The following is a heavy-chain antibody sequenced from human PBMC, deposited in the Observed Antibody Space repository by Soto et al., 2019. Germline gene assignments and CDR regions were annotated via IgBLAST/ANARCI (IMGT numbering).Heavy chain of an antibody. CDR1: GFTFTTYA. CDR3: AKDRVSGDYGRKWINWFDP. J-gene: IGHJ5*02. CDR2: ISGSGGTT. D-gene: IGHD4-17*01. Sequence: PGGSLRLSCAASGFTFTTYAMSWVRQAPGKGLEWVSGISGSGGTTYYADSVKGRFTISRDNSKNTLYLQMNSLRAEDTAVYYCAKDRVSGDYGRKWINWFDPWGQGTLVTVSS. V-gene: IGHV3-23*01.